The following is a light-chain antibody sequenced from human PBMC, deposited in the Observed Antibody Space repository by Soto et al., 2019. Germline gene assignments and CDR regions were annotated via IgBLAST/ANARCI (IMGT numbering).Light chain of an antibody. CDR2: KAS. CDR1: QSISSW. J-gene: IGKJ4*01. V-gene: IGKV1-5*03. CDR3: QHYNSYPHT. Sequence: DIQMTKSPSSLSAYVGDRVTITCRASQSISSWLAWYQQKPGKAPKLLIYKASSLESGVPSRFSGSGSGTEFTLTISSLQPDDFATYYCQHYNSYPHTFGGGTKVDIK.